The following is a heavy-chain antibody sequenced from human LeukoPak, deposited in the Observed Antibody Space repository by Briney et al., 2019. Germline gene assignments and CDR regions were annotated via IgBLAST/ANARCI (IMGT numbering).Heavy chain of an antibody. CDR2: ISGNGGST. CDR1: GFTFGNYA. V-gene: IGHV3-23*01. CDR3: AKDQKMHGDY. Sequence: GGSLRLSCAASGFTFGNYAMSWVRQAPGKGLEWVSLISGNGGSTYYADSVKGRFTISRDNSKNTLYLQMSSLRAEDTAVYYCAKDQKMHGDYWGQGTLVTVSS. D-gene: IGHD5-24*01. J-gene: IGHJ4*02.